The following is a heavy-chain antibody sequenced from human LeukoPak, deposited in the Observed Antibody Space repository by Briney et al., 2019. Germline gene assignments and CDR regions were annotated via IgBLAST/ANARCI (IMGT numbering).Heavy chain of an antibody. CDR1: GFTFNNYA. D-gene: IGHD1-26*01. J-gene: IGHJ4*02. CDR3: ARDLSGRYSTDY. V-gene: IGHV3-30-3*01. Sequence: GRSLRLSCAVSGFTFNNYAIHWVRQAPGKGLEWVAFISYDGITKYYADSVKGRFTISRDNSQNTLDLQMNSLRAEDTAVYYCARDLSGRYSTDYWGQGTLVTVSS. CDR2: ISYDGITK.